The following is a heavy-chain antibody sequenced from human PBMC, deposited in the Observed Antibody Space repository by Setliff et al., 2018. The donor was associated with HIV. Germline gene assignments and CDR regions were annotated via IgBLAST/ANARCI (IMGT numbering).Heavy chain of an antibody. V-gene: IGHV4-59*01. CDR1: AFTMSSYY. Sequence: NPSEPLSLTCSVSAFTMSSYYWNFFRQPPGGGLEWIGCVYFSGTTNYSPSLKSRVTISIDTSKNQFSLRLNSVTAADTAMYYCARGPKLTARREGVFDTWGRGTMGTVS. CDR3: ARGPKLTARREGVFDT. D-gene: IGHD2-21*02. J-gene: IGHJ3*02. CDR2: VYFSGTT.